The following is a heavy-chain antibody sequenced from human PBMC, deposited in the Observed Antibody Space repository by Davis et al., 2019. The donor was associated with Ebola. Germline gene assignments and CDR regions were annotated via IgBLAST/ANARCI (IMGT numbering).Heavy chain of an antibody. V-gene: IGHV1-3*01. D-gene: IGHD6-19*01. CDR2: VHGGNGNT. CDR3: ARATFGYNSGWYADY. J-gene: IGHJ4*02. Sequence: ASVKVSCKAVGDTLTSYAMTWVRQAPGQRLEWMGWVHGGNGNTKYSQRFQGRVTITTDTSASTAYLDLSSLRSDDTAVFYCARATFGYNSGWYADYWGQGTLVTVSS. CDR1: GDTLTSYA.